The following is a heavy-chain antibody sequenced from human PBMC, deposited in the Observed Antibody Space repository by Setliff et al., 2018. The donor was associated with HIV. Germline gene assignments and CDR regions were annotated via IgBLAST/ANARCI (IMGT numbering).Heavy chain of an antibody. V-gene: IGHV1-2*02. Sequence: EASVKVSCKASGYTFIDYFIHWVRQAPGQGPEWMGWISPYDLSERASQRFRGRVTMTRDTSINTAYLDLSGLTSDDTAVYYCARQFSNSFDSWGQGTLVTVSS. CDR2: ISPYDLSE. CDR1: GYTFIDYF. D-gene: IGHD7-27*01. CDR3: ARQFSNSFDS. J-gene: IGHJ4*02.